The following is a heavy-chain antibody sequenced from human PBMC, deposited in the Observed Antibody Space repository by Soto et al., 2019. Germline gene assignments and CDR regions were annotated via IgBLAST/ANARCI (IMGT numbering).Heavy chain of an antibody. CDR2: IYYSGST. J-gene: IGHJ5*02. Sequence: KSSDTLSLTCTVSGGSISSYYWSWIRQPPGKGLEYIGYIYYSGSTNYNPSLKSRVTISVDTSKKQFSLKLSSVTAADTAVYYCARSLYSGSYTNWFDPWGQGTLVTVSS. D-gene: IGHD1-26*01. CDR3: ARSLYSGSYTNWFDP. V-gene: IGHV4-59*01. CDR1: GGSISSYY.